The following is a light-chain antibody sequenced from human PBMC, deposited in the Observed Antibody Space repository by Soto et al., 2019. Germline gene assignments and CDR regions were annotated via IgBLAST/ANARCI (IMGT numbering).Light chain of an antibody. CDR2: AAC. Sequence: DIQMTQSPSSLSASVGDRVTITCRASQTISSYLNWYQQRPGKAPKLLIYAACSLESGVPSRFSGSGSGTDFTLTISSLQPEDFATYYCQQSYGTLLTFGGGTTVEIK. V-gene: IGKV1-39*01. CDR1: QTISSY. J-gene: IGKJ4*01. CDR3: QQSYGTLLT.